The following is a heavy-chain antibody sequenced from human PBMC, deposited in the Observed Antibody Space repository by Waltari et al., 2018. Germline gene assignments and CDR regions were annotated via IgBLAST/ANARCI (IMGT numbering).Heavy chain of an antibody. CDR2: ISYSGAT. CDR1: GGSITSNRHY. Sequence: QLHLQESGPGLVKPSDTLSVTCTVSGGSITSNRHYWGWFRQPPGKGLEWTATISYSGATYNNPSLKSRVTISVDTSKNQFSLKLSSVTAADTAVYYCATYIGASIGTAAFDVWGQGTMVTVSS. V-gene: IGHV4-39*01. CDR3: ATYIGASIGTAAFDV. D-gene: IGHD3-16*01. J-gene: IGHJ3*01.